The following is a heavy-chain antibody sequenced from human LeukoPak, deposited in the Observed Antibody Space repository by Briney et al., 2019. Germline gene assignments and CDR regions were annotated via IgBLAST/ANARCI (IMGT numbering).Heavy chain of an antibody. Sequence: PGGSLRLSCAASGFTFSSYSMNWVRQAPGKGLEWVSSITSSSSYIYYADSVKGRFTISRDKAKNSLYLQMDSLRAEDTAVYYCARDSSSWFYFDYWGQGTLLTVSS. CDR2: ITSSSSYI. D-gene: IGHD6-13*01. V-gene: IGHV3-21*06. J-gene: IGHJ4*02. CDR3: ARDSSSWFYFDY. CDR1: GFTFSSYS.